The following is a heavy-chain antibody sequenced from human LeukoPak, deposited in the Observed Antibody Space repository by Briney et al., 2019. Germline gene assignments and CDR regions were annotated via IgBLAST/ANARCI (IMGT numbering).Heavy chain of an antibody. CDR1: GFTFSTYG. J-gene: IGHJ6*02. D-gene: IGHD3-16*01. CDR3: ARGGGLDV. V-gene: IGHV3-7*03. CDR2: INHNGNVN. Sequence: GGSLRLSCAASGFTFSTYGMNWARQAPGKGLEWVASINHNGNVNYYVDSVKGRFTISRDNAKNSLYLQMSNLRAEDTAVYFCARGGGLDVWGQGATVTVSS.